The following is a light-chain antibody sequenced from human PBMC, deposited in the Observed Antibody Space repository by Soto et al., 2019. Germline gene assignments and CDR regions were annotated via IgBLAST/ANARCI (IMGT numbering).Light chain of an antibody. Sequence: EIVLTQSPGTLSLSPGERATLSCRASQSVSSSYLAWYQQNPGQAPRLLIYGASSRATGIPDRFSGSGSGADFTLTISRLEPEDFAVYYCQQYGSSPLAFVGGTKVDIK. V-gene: IGKV3-20*01. J-gene: IGKJ4*01. CDR1: QSVSSSY. CDR2: GAS. CDR3: QQYGSSPLA.